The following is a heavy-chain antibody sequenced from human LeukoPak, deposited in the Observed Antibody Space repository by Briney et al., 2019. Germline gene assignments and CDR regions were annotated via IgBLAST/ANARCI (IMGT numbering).Heavy chain of an antibody. Sequence: GSLRLSCAASGFTVSNNYMTWVRQAPGKGLEWVSVIHIGGDTYYADSVKGRFTISRDNSKNTLYLQMNSLRVEDTAMYYCARDLVGATVPDWGQGTLVTVSS. CDR3: ARDLVGATVPD. D-gene: IGHD1-26*01. CDR1: GFTVSNNY. V-gene: IGHV3-53*01. CDR2: IHIGGDT. J-gene: IGHJ4*02.